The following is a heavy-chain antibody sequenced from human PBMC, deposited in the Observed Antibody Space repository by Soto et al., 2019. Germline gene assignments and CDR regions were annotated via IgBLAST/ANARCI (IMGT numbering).Heavy chain of an antibody. V-gene: IGHV3-23*01. CDR1: GFKFSNYA. CDR2: ISATGGGT. Sequence: GGSLRLSCAASGFKFSNYAMSWVRQAPGKGLEWVSLISATGGGTYYADSVKGRFTISRDNSHNTLYLQVHSLTAEDTAVYYCAKDRRAGGNSAFYFDFWGQGAPVTVSP. D-gene: IGHD3-16*01. J-gene: IGHJ4*02. CDR3: AKDRRAGGNSAFYFDF.